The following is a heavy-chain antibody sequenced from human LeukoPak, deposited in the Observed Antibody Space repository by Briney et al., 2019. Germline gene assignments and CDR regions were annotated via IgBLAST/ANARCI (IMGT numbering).Heavy chain of an antibody. V-gene: IGHV4-59*08. D-gene: IGHD2-15*01. J-gene: IGHJ4*02. CDR1: GGSISSYY. CDR2: LFHSGTR. Sequence: SETLSLTCTVSGGSISSYYWSWIRQPPGKGLEWIGYLFHSGTRRYNPSLKSRVTISADTTKNQFFLSLNSTTAADTAVYYCARRRGWKYQVVYFDYWGQGTLATVSS. CDR3: ARRRGWKYQVVYFDY.